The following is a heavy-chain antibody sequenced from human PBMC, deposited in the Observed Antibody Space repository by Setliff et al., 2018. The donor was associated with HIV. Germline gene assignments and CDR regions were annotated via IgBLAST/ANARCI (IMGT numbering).Heavy chain of an antibody. Sequence: ASVKVSCKASGYTFTGNYIHWVRQAPGQGLEWMGWINPNSGGTNYEQKFQGRVTMTRDTSISTAYMELSRLRSDDTALYYCARGQVVGYTYSGMELWGQGTLVTVSS. D-gene: IGHD5-18*01. CDR1: GYTFTGNY. V-gene: IGHV1-2*02. J-gene: IGHJ4*02. CDR3: ARGQVVGYTYSGMEL. CDR2: INPNSGGT.